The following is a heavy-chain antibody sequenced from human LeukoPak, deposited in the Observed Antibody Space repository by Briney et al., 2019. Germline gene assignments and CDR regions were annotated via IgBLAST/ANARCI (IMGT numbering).Heavy chain of an antibody. CDR3: AKEVMTMVRGIYDY. V-gene: IGHV3-23*01. Sequence: PGGSLRLSCAASGFTFSNYGMNWVSQAPGKGLEWVSGITGSGGNTYYADSVKGRFTIFRDNSKNTWCLQMKRLRAEDSDVYYGAKEVMTMVRGIYDYWGQGTLVTVSS. CDR2: ITGSGGNT. D-gene: IGHD3-10*01. J-gene: IGHJ4*02. CDR1: GFTFSNYG.